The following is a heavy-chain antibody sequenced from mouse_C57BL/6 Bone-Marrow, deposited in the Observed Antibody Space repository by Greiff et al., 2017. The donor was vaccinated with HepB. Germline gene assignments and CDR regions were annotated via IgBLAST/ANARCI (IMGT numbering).Heavy chain of an antibody. D-gene: IGHD4-1*01. V-gene: IGHV5-16*01. CDR2: INYDGSST. J-gene: IGHJ2*01. Sequence: EVMLVESEGGLVQPGSSMKLSCTASGFTFSDYYMAWVRQVPEKGLEWVANINYDGSSTYYLDSLKSRFIISRDNAKNILYLQMSSLKSEDTATYYCARDGNWVDYWGQGTTLTVSS. CDR3: ARDGNWVDY. CDR1: GFTFSDYY.